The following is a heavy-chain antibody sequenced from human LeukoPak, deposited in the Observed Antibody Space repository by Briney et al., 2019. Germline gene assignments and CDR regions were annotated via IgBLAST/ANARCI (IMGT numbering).Heavy chain of an antibody. CDR1: GWSFSGYY. CDR3: ARGSYYYGSGSYGY. CDR2: INHSGST. V-gene: IGHV4-34*01. J-gene: IGHJ4*02. D-gene: IGHD3-10*01. Sequence: PSETLSLTCDVFGWSFSGYYWSWIRQPPGKGLEWIGEINHSGSTNYNPSLKSRVTISVDTSKNQFSLKLSSVPAADTAVYYCARGSYYYGSGSYGYWGQGTLVTVSS.